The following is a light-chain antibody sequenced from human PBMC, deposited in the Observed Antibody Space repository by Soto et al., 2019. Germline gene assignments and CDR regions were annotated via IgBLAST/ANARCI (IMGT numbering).Light chain of an antibody. V-gene: IGKV3-20*01. CDR3: QQYGSSPQT. CDR1: QSVSSSY. CDR2: GAS. J-gene: IGKJ1*01. Sequence: EIVLTQSPGTLSLSPGERATLSCRASQSVSSSYLAWYQQKPGQAPRLLIYGASSRATGIPDRFSGSVSGTDFTLTISRLEPEDFAVYYCQQYGSSPQTFGQGTTVEIK.